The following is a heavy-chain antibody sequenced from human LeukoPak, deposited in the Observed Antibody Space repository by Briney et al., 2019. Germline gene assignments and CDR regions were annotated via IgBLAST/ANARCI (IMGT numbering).Heavy chain of an antibody. CDR2: ISGSGGRT. J-gene: IGHJ4*02. CDR1: GFTFSSYA. V-gene: IGHV3-23*01. Sequence: PGGSLRLSCAASGFTFSSYAMSWVRQGPEKGLEWVSDISGSGGRTYYVDSVKGRFTISRDNGKNMLYLQMNSLRAEDTAVYYCAKGPRTVRFGDRHKGIFDYWGQGTLVTVSS. CDR3: AKGPRTVRFGDRHKGIFDY. D-gene: IGHD3-10*01.